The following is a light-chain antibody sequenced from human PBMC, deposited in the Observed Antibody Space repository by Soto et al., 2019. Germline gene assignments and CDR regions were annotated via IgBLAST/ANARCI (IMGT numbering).Light chain of an antibody. CDR3: SSYADSDTLYV. V-gene: IGLV2-8*01. J-gene: IGLJ1*01. CDR2: EVN. Sequence: QSVLTQPPSASGSPGQSVAISCTGTSSDVGGYNYVSWYQQHPGKAPKLMIYEVNKRPSGVPDRFSGSKSGSTASLTISGLQAEDEADYYCSSYADSDTLYVFGTGTKVTVL. CDR1: SSDVGGYNY.